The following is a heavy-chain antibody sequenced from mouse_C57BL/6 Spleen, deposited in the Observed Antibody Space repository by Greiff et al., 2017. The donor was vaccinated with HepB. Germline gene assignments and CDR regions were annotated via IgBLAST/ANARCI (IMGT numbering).Heavy chain of an antibody. CDR3: ASGGSNYGYYAMDY. V-gene: IGHV3-1*01. CDR2: ISYSGST. J-gene: IGHJ4*01. CDR1: GYSITSGYD. D-gene: IGHD2-5*01. Sequence: EVQLMESGPGMVKPSQSLSLTCTVTGYSITSGYDWHWIRHFPGNKLEWMGYISYSGSTNYNPSLKSRISITHDTSKNHFFLKLNSVTTEDTATYYCASGGSNYGYYAMDYWGQGTSVTVSS.